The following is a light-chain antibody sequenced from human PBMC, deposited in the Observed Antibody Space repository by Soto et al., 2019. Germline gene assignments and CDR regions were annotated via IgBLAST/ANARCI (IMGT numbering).Light chain of an antibody. V-gene: IGKV3-15*01. CDR2: GAS. Sequence: EIVMTQSPATLSVSPGERATLSCRASQSVSSNLAWYQQKPGQAPRLLIYGASTRATGIPARFSGSGSGTEFPLTISSLQSEDCAVYYCQQYNNGPLYTFGQGTKLEIK. CDR1: QSVSSN. CDR3: QQYNNGPLYT. J-gene: IGKJ2*01.